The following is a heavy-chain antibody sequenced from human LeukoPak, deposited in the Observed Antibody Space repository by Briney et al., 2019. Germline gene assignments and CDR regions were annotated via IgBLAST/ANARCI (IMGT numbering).Heavy chain of an antibody. Sequence: GGSLRLSCAASGFTFSSYGMHWVRQAPGKGLEWVAVISYDGSNKYYADSVKGRFTISRDNSKNTLYLQMNSPRAEDTAVYYCVTTVTTQPFWGQGTLVTVSS. J-gene: IGHJ4*02. CDR1: GFTFSSYG. D-gene: IGHD4-17*01. CDR2: ISYDGSNK. V-gene: IGHV3-30*03. CDR3: VTTVTTQPF.